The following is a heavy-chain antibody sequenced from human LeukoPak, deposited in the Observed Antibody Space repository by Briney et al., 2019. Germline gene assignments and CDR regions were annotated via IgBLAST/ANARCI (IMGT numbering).Heavy chain of an antibody. CDR3: ARDRIAGRGSDY. V-gene: IGHV4-39*02. CDR1: GGSISSSSYY. CDR2: IYYSGST. J-gene: IGHJ4*02. Sequence: PSETLSLTCTVSGGSISSSSYYWGWIRQPPGKGLEWIGSIYYSGSTYYNPSLKSRVTISVDTSKNQFSLKLSSVTAADTAVYYCARDRIAGRGSDYWGQGTLVTVSS. D-gene: IGHD2-21*01.